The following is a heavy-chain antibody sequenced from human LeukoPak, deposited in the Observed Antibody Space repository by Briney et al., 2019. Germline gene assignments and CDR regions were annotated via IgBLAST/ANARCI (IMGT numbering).Heavy chain of an antibody. J-gene: IGHJ6*02. CDR3: ARRRIRGDDPNVGPFFYYNDMDV. CDR1: GGSIRTSQSF. V-gene: IGHV4-39*01. Sequence: SETLSLTCIVSGGSIRTSQSFWDWIRQTPGKGLEWIASVYRSGSAHYRPSFQRRASISIDTSKRQYSLRVHSVTAADSGVYFCARRRIRGDDPNVGPFFYYNDMDVWGQGTTVTVSS. CDR2: VYRSGSA. D-gene: IGHD3-10*01.